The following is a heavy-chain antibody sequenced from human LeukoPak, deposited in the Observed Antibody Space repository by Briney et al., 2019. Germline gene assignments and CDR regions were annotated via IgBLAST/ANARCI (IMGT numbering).Heavy chain of an antibody. V-gene: IGHV3-21*01. CDR3: VGGPYCSSTSCPFDY. CDR2: IGSSSSYI. Sequence: GGSLRLSCAASGFTFSSYSMNWVRQAPGKGLEWVSSIGSSSSYIYYSDSVKGRFTISRDNPKNSLYLQMNSLRAEDTAVYYCVGGPYCSSTSCPFDYWGQGTLVTVSS. CDR1: GFTFSSYS. J-gene: IGHJ4*02. D-gene: IGHD2-2*01.